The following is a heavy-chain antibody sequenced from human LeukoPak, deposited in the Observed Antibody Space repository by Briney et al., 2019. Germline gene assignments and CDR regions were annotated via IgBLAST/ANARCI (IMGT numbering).Heavy chain of an antibody. D-gene: IGHD3-22*01. CDR2: IRSKAYGGTT. V-gene: IGHV3-49*03. J-gene: IGHJ5*02. CDR1: GFTFGDYA. Sequence: GGSLRLSCTASGFTFGDYAMGWFRQAPGKGLEWVGFIRSKAYGGTTEYAASVKGRFTISRDDSKSIAYLQMNSLKTEDAAVYYCTNHYYDSSGYYYGRFDPWGQGTLVTVSS. CDR3: TNHYYDSSGYYYGRFDP.